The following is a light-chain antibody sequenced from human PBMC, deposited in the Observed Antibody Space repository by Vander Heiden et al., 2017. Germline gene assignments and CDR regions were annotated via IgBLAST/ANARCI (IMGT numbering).Light chain of an antibody. CDR1: QSISSW. CDR3: QQYNSYPIT. Sequence: DIQMTQSPSTLSASVGDRVTITCRGSQSISSWLAWHQQKPEKAPKLLIYKASSLESGVPSRFSGSGSGTEFTLTISSLQPDDFATYYCQQYNSYPITFGQGTRLEIK. J-gene: IGKJ5*01. CDR2: KAS. V-gene: IGKV1-5*03.